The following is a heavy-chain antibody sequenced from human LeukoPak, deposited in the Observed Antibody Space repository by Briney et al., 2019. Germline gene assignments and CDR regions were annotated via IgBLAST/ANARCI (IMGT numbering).Heavy chain of an antibody. V-gene: IGHV4-39*01. CDR3: ARQRGYHYDSTTNRFSDL. CDR2: IYYSGIT. J-gene: IGHJ5*02. CDR1: GGSISSSSYY. Sequence: SETLSLTCTVSGGSISSSSYYWGWIRQPPGKGLQWIGSIYYSGITYYNPSLKSLVTISADTSKNQFSLKLSSVTAADTAVYFCARQRGYHYDSTTNRFSDLWGQGTRVTVSS. D-gene: IGHD3-22*01.